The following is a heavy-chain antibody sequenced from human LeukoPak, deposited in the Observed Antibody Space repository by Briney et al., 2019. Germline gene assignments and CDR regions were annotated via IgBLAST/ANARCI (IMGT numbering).Heavy chain of an antibody. Sequence: GESLKISCEVFGYSFDAFWITWMRQMPGKGLEWMGKIDPIDLSTEYSPSSQGHVTMSVDESVSTAYLQWSSLKASDTAMYYCARVRGAGTYQADYWGQGTQVIVSS. J-gene: IGHJ4*02. CDR1: GYSFDAFW. CDR2: IDPIDLST. CDR3: ARVRGAGTYQADY. V-gene: IGHV5-10-1*01. D-gene: IGHD3-10*01.